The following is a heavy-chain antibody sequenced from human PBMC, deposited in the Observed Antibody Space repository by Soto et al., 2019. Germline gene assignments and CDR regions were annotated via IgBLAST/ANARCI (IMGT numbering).Heavy chain of an antibody. V-gene: IGHV4-4*02. CDR2: IYRTGST. J-gene: IGHJ4*02. CDR1: GGSFTSNNW. Sequence: SETLSLTCAVSGGSFTSNNWWTWVRQPPGQGLEWIGEIYRTGSTNYNPSLKSRVTISLDKSENQFSLKVTSLTAADTAVYSCACRDPGTSVDYWGQGTLVTVSS. D-gene: IGHD1-7*01. CDR3: ACRDPGTSVDY.